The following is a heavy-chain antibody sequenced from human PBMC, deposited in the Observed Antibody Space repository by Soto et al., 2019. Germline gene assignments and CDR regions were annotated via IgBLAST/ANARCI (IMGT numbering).Heavy chain of an antibody. Sequence: GGSLRLSCAASGFTFSSYWMSWVRQAPGKGLEWVANIKQDGSEKYYVDSVKGRFTISRDNAKNSLYLQMNSLRAEDTAVYYCARSIHSMIVVVITTSYYFDYWGQGTLVTVSS. D-gene: IGHD3-22*01. CDR2: IKQDGSEK. CDR3: ARSIHSMIVVVITTSYYFDY. V-gene: IGHV3-7*05. CDR1: GFTFSSYW. J-gene: IGHJ4*02.